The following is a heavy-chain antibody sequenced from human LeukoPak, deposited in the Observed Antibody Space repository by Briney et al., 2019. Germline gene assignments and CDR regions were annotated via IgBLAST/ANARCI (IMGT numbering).Heavy chain of an antibody. CDR3: ARGHQLIDSSSWYFSGYYYYGMDV. J-gene: IGHJ6*02. V-gene: IGHV4-34*01. D-gene: IGHD6-13*01. Sequence: SETLSLTCAVYGGSFSGYYWSWIRQPPGKGLEWIGEINHSGSTNYNPSLKSRVTISVDTSKNQFSLKLSSVTAADTAVYYYARGHQLIDSSSWYFSGYYYYGMDVWGQGTTVTVSS. CDR1: GGSFSGYY. CDR2: INHSGST.